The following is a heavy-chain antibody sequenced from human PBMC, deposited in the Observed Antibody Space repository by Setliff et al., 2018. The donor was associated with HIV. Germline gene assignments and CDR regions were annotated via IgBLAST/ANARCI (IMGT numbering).Heavy chain of an antibody. Sequence: SETLSLTCTVSGGSISSGYYWGWVRQPAGKGLEWIGHIYTSGSTNYNPSLKSRVTISVDTSKNQFSLKLSSVTAADTAVYYCARDQGELLHYYYYGMDVWGQGTTVTVSS. CDR3: ARDQGELLHYYYYGMDV. D-gene: IGHD1-26*01. CDR1: GGSISSGYY. J-gene: IGHJ6*02. V-gene: IGHV4-61*09. CDR2: IYTSGST.